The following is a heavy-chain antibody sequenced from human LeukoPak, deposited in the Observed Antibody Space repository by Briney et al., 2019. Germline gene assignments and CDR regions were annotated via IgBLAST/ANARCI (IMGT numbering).Heavy chain of an antibody. CDR1: GYTLTELS. V-gene: IGHV1-24*01. CDR3: ATDHPGYSSGWSPDY. D-gene: IGHD6-19*01. CDR2: FDPEDGET. Sequence: ASVKVSCKVSGYTLTELSMHWVRQAPGKGLEWMGGFDPEDGETIYAQKFQGRVTMTEDTSTDTAYMELSSLRSEDTAVYYCATDHPGYSSGWSPDYWGQGTLVTVSS. J-gene: IGHJ4*02.